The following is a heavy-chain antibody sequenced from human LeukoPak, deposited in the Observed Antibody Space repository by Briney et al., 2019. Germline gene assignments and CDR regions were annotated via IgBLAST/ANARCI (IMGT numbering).Heavy chain of an antibody. D-gene: IGHD3-22*01. Sequence: GGSLRLSCAASGFTFSSYAMSWVRQAPGKGLEWVSAIGGSGSSTYYAGSVKGRFTTSRDNSKNTLYLQMNSLRAEDTAVYYCAKSDTSGPTAHDYWGQGTLVTVSS. V-gene: IGHV3-23*01. CDR2: IGGSGSST. J-gene: IGHJ4*02. CDR3: AKSDTSGPTAHDY. CDR1: GFTFSSYA.